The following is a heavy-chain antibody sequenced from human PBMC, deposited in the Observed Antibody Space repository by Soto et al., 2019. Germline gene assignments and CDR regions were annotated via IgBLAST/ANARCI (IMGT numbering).Heavy chain of an antibody. CDR2: INHSGST. D-gene: IGHD6-6*01. V-gene: IGHV4-34*01. J-gene: IGHJ6*02. Sequence: PSETLSLTCAVYGGSFSGYYWSWIRQPPGKGLEWIGEINHSGSTNYNPSLKSRVTISVDTSKNQFSLKLSSVTAADTAVYYCARGKGLEAARRNPRYYYYYGMDVWGQGTTVTVPS. CDR1: GGSFSGYY. CDR3: ARGKGLEAARRNPRYYYYYGMDV.